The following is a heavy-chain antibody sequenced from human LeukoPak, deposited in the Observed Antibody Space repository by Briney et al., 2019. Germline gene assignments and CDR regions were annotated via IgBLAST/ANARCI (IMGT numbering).Heavy chain of an antibody. V-gene: IGHV1-46*01. Sequence: GASVKVSCKASGYTFTSYYMHWVRQAPGQGLEWVGIINPSGGSTSYAQKFQGRVTMTRDMSTSTVYMELSSLRSEDTAVYYCANGGYSRPFDPWGQGTLVTVSS. CDR1: GYTFTSYY. D-gene: IGHD3-22*01. CDR2: INPSGGST. J-gene: IGHJ5*02. CDR3: ANGGYSRPFDP.